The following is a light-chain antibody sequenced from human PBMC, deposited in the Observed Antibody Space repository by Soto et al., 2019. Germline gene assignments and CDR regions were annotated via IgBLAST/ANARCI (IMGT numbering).Light chain of an antibody. V-gene: IGKV3-15*01. J-gene: IGKJ1*01. CDR3: QQYNNSPPWT. Sequence: EIVMTQSPATLSVSPGERATLSCRASQSVSINLAWYQQKPGQAPRLLIYGASTRATGIPARFSGSGSGTEFTLTISSLQSEDFAVYYCQQYNNSPPWTFGQGTKVDIK. CDR2: GAS. CDR1: QSVSIN.